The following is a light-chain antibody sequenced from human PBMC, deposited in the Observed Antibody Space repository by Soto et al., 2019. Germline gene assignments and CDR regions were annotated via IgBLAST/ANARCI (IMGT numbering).Light chain of an antibody. V-gene: IGLV2-14*01. J-gene: IGLJ1*01. Sequence: QSALTQPASVSGSPGQSITISCTGTSSDVGGYNYVSWYQQHPGKAPKLMIYDVSNRPSGVSNRFSGSKSGNTASLTISGLQAEDEADYSCSSYTSSSTLVFRTGTKLTVL. CDR2: DVS. CDR1: SSDVGGYNY. CDR3: SSYTSSSTLV.